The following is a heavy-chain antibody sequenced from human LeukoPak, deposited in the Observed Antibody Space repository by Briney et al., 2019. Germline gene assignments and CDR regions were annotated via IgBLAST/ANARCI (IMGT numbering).Heavy chain of an antibody. CDR3: ARAFLVTFWSGFESHDAFDI. CDR1: GGSISASY. Sequence: PSETLSLTCTLFGGSISASYWSWLRQPPGRELEWIGYIYFSGTSTTYNPSLKSRVTMSVDTSKNQFSLKLSSVTAADTAVYYCARAFLVTFWSGFESHDAFDIWDQGTMVTVSS. CDR2: IYFSGTST. V-gene: IGHV4-59*12. D-gene: IGHD3-3*01. J-gene: IGHJ3*02.